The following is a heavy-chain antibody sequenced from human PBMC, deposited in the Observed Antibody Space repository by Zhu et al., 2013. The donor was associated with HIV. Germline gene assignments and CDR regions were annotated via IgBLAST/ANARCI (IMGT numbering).Heavy chain of an antibody. J-gene: IGHJ1*01. CDR3: ARELGGTGWYVG. Sequence: QVQLVQSGAEVKNPGASVKVSCKASGYTLNGYYMHWVRQGPGQGLEWMGLINLSDGVTTYAQKFQGRLTITKDTSTSTVYMGLSSLRSEDTAIYYCARELGGTGWYVGWGQGSPGHRLL. D-gene: IGHD6-19*01. CDR2: INLSDGVT. V-gene: IGHV1-46*02. CDR1: GYTLNGYY.